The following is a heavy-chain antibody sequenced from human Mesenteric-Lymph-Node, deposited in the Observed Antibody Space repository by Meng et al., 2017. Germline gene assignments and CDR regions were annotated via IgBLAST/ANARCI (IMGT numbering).Heavy chain of an antibody. CDR2: ISSSSSYI. CDR3: ARDRGVTMIVVGDAFDI. Sequence: GESLKISCAASGFTFSSYEMNWVRQAPGKGLEWVSSISSSSSYIYYADSVKGRFTISRDNAKNSLYLQMNSLRAEDTAVYYCARDRGVTMIVVGDAFDIWGQGTMVTVSS. D-gene: IGHD3-22*01. CDR1: GFTFSSYE. V-gene: IGHV3-21*01. J-gene: IGHJ3*02.